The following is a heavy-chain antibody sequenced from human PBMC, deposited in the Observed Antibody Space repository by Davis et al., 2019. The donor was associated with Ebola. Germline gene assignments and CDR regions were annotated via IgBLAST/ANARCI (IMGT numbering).Heavy chain of an antibody. CDR2: IKQDGSEK. CDR3: AREVVWVAAAGTEPIYFDY. CDR1: GLTFSSYW. J-gene: IGHJ4*02. D-gene: IGHD6-13*01. V-gene: IGHV3-7*03. Sequence: GGSLRLSCEASGLTFSSYWMSWVRQAPGKGLEWVANIKQDGSEKYYVDSVKGRFTISRDNAKNSLYLQMNSLRAEDTAVYYCAREVVWVAAAGTEPIYFDYWGQGTLVTVSS.